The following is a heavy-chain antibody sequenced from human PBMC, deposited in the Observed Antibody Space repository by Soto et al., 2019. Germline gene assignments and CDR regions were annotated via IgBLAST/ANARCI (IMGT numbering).Heavy chain of an antibody. V-gene: IGHV1-8*01. CDR2: MNPDSGNT. J-gene: IGHJ6*02. Sequence: QVQLVQSGAEVKKPGASVKVSCKASGYTFTSYDINWVRQATGQGHEWMGWMNPDSGNTGYAQKSQGRVTMTRTTSISTAPMGLSSRRWEDTAVYYCARESPHGMDVWGQGTAVTGSS. CDR3: ARESPHGMDV. CDR1: GYTFTSYD.